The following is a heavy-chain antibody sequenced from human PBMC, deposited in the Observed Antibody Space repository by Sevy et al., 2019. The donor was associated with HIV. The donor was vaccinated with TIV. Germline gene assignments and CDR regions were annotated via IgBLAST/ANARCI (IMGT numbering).Heavy chain of an antibody. CDR1: GSTFSDDY. CDR2: INSAGT. CDR3: ATSANLDTSWFDP. J-gene: IGHJ5*02. Sequence: ASVKVSCKASGSTFSDDYIHWVRQAPGEGLEWVGWINSAGTNFAERFQGRVTMTRAASISTAYMELSSLRSDDTATYYCATSANLDTSWFDPWGQGILVTVSS. V-gene: IGHV1-2*02. D-gene: IGHD5-18*01.